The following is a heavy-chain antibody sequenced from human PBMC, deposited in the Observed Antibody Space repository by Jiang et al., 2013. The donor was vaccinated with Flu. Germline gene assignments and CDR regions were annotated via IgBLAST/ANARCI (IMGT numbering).Heavy chain of an antibody. CDR2: IYHSGST. CDR3: ARVYSSSFKTFDY. V-gene: IGHV4-4*02. CDR1: GGSISSSNW. J-gene: IGHJ4*02. D-gene: IGHD6-6*01. Sequence: KPSGTLSLTCAVSGGSISSSNWWSWVRQPPGKGLEWIGEIYHSGSTNYNPSLKSRVTISVDKSKNQFSLKLSSVTAADTAVYYCARVYSSSFKTFDYWGQGTLVTVSS.